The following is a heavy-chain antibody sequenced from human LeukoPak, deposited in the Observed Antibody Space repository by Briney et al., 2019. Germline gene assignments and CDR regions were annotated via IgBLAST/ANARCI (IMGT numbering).Heavy chain of an antibody. D-gene: IGHD3-22*01. J-gene: IGHJ4*02. CDR2: INHSGST. Sequence: SETLSLTCAVYGGSFSGYYWSWIRQPPGKGLEWIGEINHSGSTNYNPSLKSRVTISVDTSKNQFSLKLSSVTAADTAVYYCARAGSSYYYCDSSGHDYWGQGTLVTVSS. CDR1: GGSFSGYY. CDR3: ARAGSSYYYCDSSGHDY. V-gene: IGHV4-34*01.